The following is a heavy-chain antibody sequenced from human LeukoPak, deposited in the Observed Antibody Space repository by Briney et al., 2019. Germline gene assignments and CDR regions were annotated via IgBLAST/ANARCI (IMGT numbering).Heavy chain of an antibody. Sequence: SETLSLTCTVSGGSISSGGYYWSWIRQHPGKGLEWIGYIYYSGSTYYNPSLKSRVTISVDTSKNQFSLKLSSVTAADTAVYYCVRDIVVVVAARNWFDPWGQGTLVTVSS. CDR2: IYYSGST. J-gene: IGHJ5*02. V-gene: IGHV4-31*03. D-gene: IGHD2-15*01. CDR3: VRDIVVVVAARNWFDP. CDR1: GGSISSGGYY.